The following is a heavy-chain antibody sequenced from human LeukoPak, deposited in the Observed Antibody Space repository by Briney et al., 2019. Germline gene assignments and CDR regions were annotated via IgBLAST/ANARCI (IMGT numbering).Heavy chain of an antibody. V-gene: IGHV3-30*04. D-gene: IGHD6-25*01. CDR3: ARRFSSATLDY. Sequence: GGSLRLSCAASGFTFSSYAMPSVRQAPGKGLEWVAVISYDGSNKYYADSVKGRFTISRDNSKNTLYLQMNSLRAEDTAVYYCARRFSSATLDYWGQGTLVTVPS. CDR1: GFTFSSYA. CDR2: ISYDGSNK. J-gene: IGHJ4*02.